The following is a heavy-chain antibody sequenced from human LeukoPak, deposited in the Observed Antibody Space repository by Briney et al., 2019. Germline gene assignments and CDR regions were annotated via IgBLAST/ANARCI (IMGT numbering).Heavy chain of an antibody. Sequence: KPSETLSLTCAVYGGSFSGYYWSWIRQPPGKGLEWIGNIYYSGSTYYNPSLKSRVTISVDTSKNQFSLKLRSVTAADTAVYYCAKDSRLGRDGMYYYGMDVWGQGTTVTVSS. V-gene: IGHV4-34*01. CDR2: IYYSGST. J-gene: IGHJ6*02. D-gene: IGHD3-9*01. CDR1: GGSFSGYY. CDR3: AKDSRLGRDGMYYYGMDV.